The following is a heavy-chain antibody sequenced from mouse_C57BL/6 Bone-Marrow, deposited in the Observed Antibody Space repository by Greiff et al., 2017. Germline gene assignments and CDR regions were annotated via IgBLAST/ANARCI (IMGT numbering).Heavy chain of an antibody. D-gene: IGHD1-1*01. CDR1: GFTFSSYA. CDR2: ISDGGSYT. V-gene: IGHV5-4*01. J-gene: IGHJ3*01. Sequence: EVQLVESGGGLVKPGGSLKLSCAASGFTFSSYAMSWVRQTPEKRLEWVATISDGGSYTYYPDNVKGRFTISRDNAKNNLYLQMSHLKSEDTAIYYCARDVHYYGSSPWFAYWGQGTLVTVSA. CDR3: ARDVHYYGSSPWFAY.